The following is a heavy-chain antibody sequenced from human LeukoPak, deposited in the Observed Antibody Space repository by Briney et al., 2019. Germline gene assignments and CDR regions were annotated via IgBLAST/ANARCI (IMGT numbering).Heavy chain of an antibody. CDR2: ISYDGSNK. V-gene: IGHV3-30-3*01. J-gene: IGHJ4*02. CDR1: GFTFSSYA. CDR3: TRDLGAGIHVDY. D-gene: IGHD3-10*01. Sequence: GGSLRLSCAASGFTFSSYAMSWVRQAPGKGLEWVAVISYDGSNKYYADSVKGRFTISRDNSKNTLYLQMNSLRAEDTAVYYCTRDLGAGIHVDYWGQGTLVTVSS.